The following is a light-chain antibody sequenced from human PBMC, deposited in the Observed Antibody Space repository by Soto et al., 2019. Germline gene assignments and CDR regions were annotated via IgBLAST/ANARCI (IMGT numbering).Light chain of an antibody. CDR1: SSDVGGYNY. Sequence: QSVLTQPASVSGSPGQSITISCTGTSSDVGGYNYVSWYQQHPGKAPKLMIYDVSNRPSGVSNRFSGSKSGNTASLTISGLQAEVVADFHRSPYTTRSPLEAVFGTRIKITV. CDR3: SPYTTRSPLEAV. J-gene: IGLJ1*01. CDR2: DVS. V-gene: IGLV2-14*01.